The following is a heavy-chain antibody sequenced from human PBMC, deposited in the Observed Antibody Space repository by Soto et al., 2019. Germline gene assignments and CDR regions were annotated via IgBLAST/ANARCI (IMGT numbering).Heavy chain of an antibody. Sequence: QVQLVESGGGVVQPGRSLRLSCAASGFTFSSYGMHLFRQAPGKGLEWVAVIWYAGRNKYYADSVKGRFTISRDNSKNRLYRQMNSLRAEDTAVYYFARGGDIRDYGMDVWGQGTTVTVPS. CDR3: ARGGDIRDYGMDV. CDR1: GFTFSSYG. V-gene: IGHV3-33*01. J-gene: IGHJ6*02. CDR2: IWYAGRNK. D-gene: IGHD3-9*01.